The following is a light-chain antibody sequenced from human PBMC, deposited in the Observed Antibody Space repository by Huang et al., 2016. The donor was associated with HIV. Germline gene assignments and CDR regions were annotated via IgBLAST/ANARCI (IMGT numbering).Light chain of an antibody. CDR1: QSVLSPSNNRNH. J-gene: IGKJ1*01. V-gene: IGKV4-1*01. Sequence: DIVMTQSPDSLAVSLGERATITCVSSQSVLSPSNNRNHLAWYQQKPRQPPKLLIYWASTRESGVPDRFRGSGAATDFTLTIDNLQAEDVALYVCQQYYSIPGFGQGTYVEV. CDR2: WAS. CDR3: QQYYSIPG.